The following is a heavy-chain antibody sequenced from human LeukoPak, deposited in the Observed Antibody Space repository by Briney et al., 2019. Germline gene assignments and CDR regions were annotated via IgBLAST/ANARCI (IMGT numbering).Heavy chain of an antibody. CDR3: AKDIQLST. CDR1: GFTFSSYG. V-gene: IGHV3-23*01. Sequence: QPGRSLRLSCAASGFTFSSYGMHWVRQAPGKGLEWVSLIGPVGDSPFYADSVKGRFTISRDNSKNTLSLQMNSLRVEDTAIYYCAKDIQLSTWGLGTMVTVSS. CDR2: IGPVGDSP. J-gene: IGHJ3*01. D-gene: IGHD5-24*01.